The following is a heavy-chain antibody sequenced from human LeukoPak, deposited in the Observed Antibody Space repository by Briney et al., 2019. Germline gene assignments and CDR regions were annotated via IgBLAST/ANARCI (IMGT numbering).Heavy chain of an antibody. CDR1: GYTFTSYG. J-gene: IGHJ6*02. D-gene: IGHD5-18*01. Sequence: GASVKVSCKASGYTFTSYGISWVRQAPGQGLEWMGIINPSGGSTSYAQKFQGRVTMTRDTSTSTVYMELSSLRSEDTAVYYCARDREARIQLWPYYYYYYGMDVWGQGTTVTVSS. CDR2: INPSGGST. V-gene: IGHV1-46*01. CDR3: ARDREARIQLWPYYYYYYGMDV.